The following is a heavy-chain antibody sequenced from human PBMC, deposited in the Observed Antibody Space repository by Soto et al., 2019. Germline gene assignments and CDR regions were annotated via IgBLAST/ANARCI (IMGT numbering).Heavy chain of an antibody. J-gene: IGHJ5*02. Sequence: ASVKVSCKASGYTFTSYGIHWVRQAPGQRLEWMGWINAANGDTKYSPKFQGRVTITRDTSASTAYMELSSLRSEDAAVYYCVRRHVSATGIDWFDPWGQGTLVTVSS. CDR2: INAANGDT. V-gene: IGHV1-3*01. D-gene: IGHD6-13*01. CDR3: VRRHVSATGIDWFDP. CDR1: GYTFTSYG.